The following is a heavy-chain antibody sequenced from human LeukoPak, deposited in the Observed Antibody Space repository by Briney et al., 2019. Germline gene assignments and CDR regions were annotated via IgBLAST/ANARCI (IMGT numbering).Heavy chain of an antibody. D-gene: IGHD5-18*01. CDR1: GFTFSNYA. Sequence: GGSLRLSCAASGFTFSNYAMTWVRQAPGKGLEWVSALSGTGTGTYYADSVKGRFTISRDNSKNTLYLQMNSLRAEDTAVYYCAKDHEYTYGPFDYCCHGTLVTVSS. J-gene: IGHJ4*01. V-gene: IGHV3-23*01. CDR3: AKDHEYTYGPFDY. CDR2: LSGTGTGT.